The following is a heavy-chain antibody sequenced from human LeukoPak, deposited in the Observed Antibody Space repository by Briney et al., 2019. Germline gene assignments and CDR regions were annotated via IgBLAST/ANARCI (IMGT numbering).Heavy chain of an antibody. Sequence: GGSLRLSCAASGFTFSSYSMNWVRQAPGKGLEWVSSISSSSSYIYYADSVKGRFTISRDNAKNSLYLQMNSLRAEDTAVYYCAAGQSWTYYYYGMDVWGQGTTVTVSS. V-gene: IGHV3-21*01. D-gene: IGHD6-13*01. J-gene: IGHJ6*02. CDR1: GFTFSSYS. CDR2: ISSSSSYI. CDR3: AAGQSWTYYYYGMDV.